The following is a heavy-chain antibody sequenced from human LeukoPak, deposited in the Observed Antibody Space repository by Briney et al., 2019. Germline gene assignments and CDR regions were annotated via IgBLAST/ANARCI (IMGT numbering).Heavy chain of an antibody. J-gene: IGHJ4*02. CDR2: INHSGST. CDR1: GFTFSSYA. V-gene: IGHV4-34*01. Sequence: GSLRLSCAASGFTFSSYAMSWIRQPPGKGLEWIGEINHSGSTNYNPSLKSRVTISVDTSKNQFSLKLSSVTAADTAVYYCARHTTYYYGSGSSRPFDYWGQGTLVTVSS. CDR3: ARHTTYYYGSGSSRPFDY. D-gene: IGHD3-10*01.